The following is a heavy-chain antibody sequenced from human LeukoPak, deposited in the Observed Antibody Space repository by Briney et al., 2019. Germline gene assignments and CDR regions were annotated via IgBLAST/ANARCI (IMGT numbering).Heavy chain of an antibody. D-gene: IGHD4-17*01. J-gene: IGHJ6*03. V-gene: IGHV1-18*01. CDR2: ISAYNGNT. CDR1: GYTFTSYG. Sequence: VASVKVSCKASGYTFTSYGISWVRQAPGQGLEWMGWISAYNGNTNYAQKLQGRVTMTTDTSTSTAYMELSSLRPEDTAVYYCARDAFRRLSSVTSYYYYYYMDVWGKGTTVTVSS. CDR3: ARDAFRRLSSVTSYYYYYYMDV.